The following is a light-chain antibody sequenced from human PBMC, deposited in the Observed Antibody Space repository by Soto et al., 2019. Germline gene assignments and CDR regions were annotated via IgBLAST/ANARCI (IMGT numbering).Light chain of an antibody. CDR2: DAS. V-gene: IGKV3-15*01. Sequence: EIVMTQSPATLSVSPGERATLSCRASQSVSSNLAWYQQKPGQAPRLLIYDASTRATGIPVRFSGSGSGTEYTLTIRSLQSEDSAVYYCQQCSWHPFTVTFGGGTKVEIK. CDR3: QQCSWHPFTVT. J-gene: IGKJ4*01. CDR1: QSVSSN.